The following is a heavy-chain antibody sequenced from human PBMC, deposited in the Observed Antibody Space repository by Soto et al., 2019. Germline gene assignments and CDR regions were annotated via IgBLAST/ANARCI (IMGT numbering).Heavy chain of an antibody. CDR3: ARLRGYCISSSCHGDYAMDV. V-gene: IGHV4-39*01. Sequence: QVQLQESGPGLVKPSETLSLTCTVSSASISSNTYTWGWIRQPPGKGLEWIANIYYTGTTNYNPSLNSRVTVSVDTSKNQFSLKVISVTAADTAVYYCARLRGYCISSSCHGDYAMDVWGQGTTVIVSS. J-gene: IGHJ6*02. D-gene: IGHD2-2*01. CDR1: SASISSNTYT. CDR2: IYYTGTT.